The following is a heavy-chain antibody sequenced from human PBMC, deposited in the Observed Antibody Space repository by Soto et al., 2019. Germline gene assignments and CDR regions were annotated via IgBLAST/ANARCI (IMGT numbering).Heavy chain of an antibody. CDR3: ARDGCGGDCYWFDY. Sequence: QVQLVESGGGVVQPGRSLRLSCAASGFTFSSYGMHWVRQAPGKGLEWVAVIWYDGSNKYYADSVKGRFTISRDNSKNTLYLQMNSLRAEDTAVYYCARDGCGGDCYWFDYWGQGTLVTVSS. V-gene: IGHV3-33*01. CDR2: IWYDGSNK. CDR1: GFTFSSYG. D-gene: IGHD2-21*02. J-gene: IGHJ4*02.